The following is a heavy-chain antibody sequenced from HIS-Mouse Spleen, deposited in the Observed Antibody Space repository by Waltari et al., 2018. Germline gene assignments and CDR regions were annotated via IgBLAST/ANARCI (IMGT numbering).Heavy chain of an antibody. D-gene: IGHD6-13*01. J-gene: IGHJ2*01. CDR2: IYYSGRT. V-gene: IGHV4-39*07. CDR1: GGSISRSSYY. Sequence: QLQLQESGPGLVKPSETLSLTCTVSGGSISRSSYYWGWSRQPPGKGLEWIGSIYYSGRTYYNPSLNSRVTISVDTSKNQFSLKLGSVTAADTAVYYCAREIPYSSSWYDWYFDLWGRGTLVTVSS. CDR3: AREIPYSSSWYDWYFDL.